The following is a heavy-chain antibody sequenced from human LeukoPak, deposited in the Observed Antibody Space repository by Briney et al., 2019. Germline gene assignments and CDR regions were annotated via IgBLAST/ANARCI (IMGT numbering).Heavy chain of an antibody. CDR3: ARAAAEPYYYYGMDV. J-gene: IGHJ6*04. Sequence: GGSLRLSCAASGFTFSSYSMSRVRQAPGKGLEWVSSISSSSSYIYYADSVKGRFTISRDNAKNSLYLQMNSLRAEDTAVYYCARAAAEPYYYYGMDVWGKGTTVTVSS. CDR1: GFTFSSYS. D-gene: IGHD6-13*01. V-gene: IGHV3-21*01. CDR2: ISSSSSYI.